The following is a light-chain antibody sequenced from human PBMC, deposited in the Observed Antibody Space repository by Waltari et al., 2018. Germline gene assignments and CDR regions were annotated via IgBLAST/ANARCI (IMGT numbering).Light chain of an antibody. J-gene: IGKJ4*01. Sequence: DIVMTKSPDSLALSLGERATINCKSSQSVLHSSNNKNYLAWYQQTPGQPPNLLIYWASTRESGVPDRFSGSGSGTDFTLTISSLQAEDVAVYYCQQYYNAPLTFGGGTKVEIK. CDR2: WAS. CDR3: QQYYNAPLT. V-gene: IGKV4-1*01. CDR1: QSVLHSSNNKNY.